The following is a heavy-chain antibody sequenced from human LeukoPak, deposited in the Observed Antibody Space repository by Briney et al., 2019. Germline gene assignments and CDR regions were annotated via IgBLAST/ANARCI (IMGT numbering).Heavy chain of an antibody. CDR3: ARSRLLLDY. D-gene: IGHD2-21*02. Sequence: WASVTVSCKASGYTFITYYMHWVRHAPGQGLEWMGIINPSGGGTSYAQKFQGRATMTGDTSTSTAYMELSSLRSEDTAVYYCARSRLLLDYWGQGTLVTVSS. CDR1: GYTFITYY. J-gene: IGHJ4*02. V-gene: IGHV1-46*01. CDR2: INPSGGGT.